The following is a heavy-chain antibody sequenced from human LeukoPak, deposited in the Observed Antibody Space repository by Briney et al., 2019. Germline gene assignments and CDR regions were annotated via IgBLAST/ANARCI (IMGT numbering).Heavy chain of an antibody. V-gene: IGHV3-30*01. D-gene: IGHD3-10*01. Sequence: GGSLRLSCAASGFTFSSYAMHWGRQAPGKGVEWVALISYHGDITYYADSVKGGFTLCRDNSKTTLFLQFNTLRAEDTAVYYCARDSTYYYDSASSGPHYFDFWGQGPLVTVSS. CDR2: ISYHGDIT. CDR1: GFTFSSYA. CDR3: ARDSTYYYDSASSGPHYFDF. J-gene: IGHJ4*02.